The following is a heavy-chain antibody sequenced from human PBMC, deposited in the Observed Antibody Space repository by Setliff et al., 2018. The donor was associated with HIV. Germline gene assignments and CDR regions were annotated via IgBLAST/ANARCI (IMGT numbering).Heavy chain of an antibody. CDR2: IYYSGST. V-gene: IGHV4-61*03. CDR1: GDSVSSRSYY. Sequence: PSETLSLTCTVSGDSVSSRSYYWSWIRLPPGKGLEWIGYIYYSGSTNYNPSLQSRVTISVDTSENHFSLKLRSVTAADTAVYYCAQLGMVDDFDYWGQGTLVTVSS. D-gene: IGHD1-1*01. CDR3: AQLGMVDDFDY. J-gene: IGHJ4*02.